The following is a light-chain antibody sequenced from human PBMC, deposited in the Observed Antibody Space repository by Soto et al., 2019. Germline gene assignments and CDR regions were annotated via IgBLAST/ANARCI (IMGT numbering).Light chain of an antibody. V-gene: IGKV1-5*01. CDR3: QHMRT. J-gene: IGKJ1*01. CDR1: QNINNW. Sequence: DIQMTQSPSTLSASIGDRVTITCRASQNINNWIAWYQQKPGKAPKFQIYDASTLESGVPSRFSGSGFGTEFSLTISSLQPDDFGSYYCQHMRTFGQGTKV. CDR2: DAS.